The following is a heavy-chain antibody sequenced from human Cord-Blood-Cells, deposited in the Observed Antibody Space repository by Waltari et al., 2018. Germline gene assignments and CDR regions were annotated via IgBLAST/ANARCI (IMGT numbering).Heavy chain of an antibody. D-gene: IGHD3-3*01. J-gene: IGHJ6*03. V-gene: IGHV4-34*01. CDR1: GGSFSGYY. CDR2: INHSGST. Sequence: QVQLQQWGAGLLKPSETLSLTCAVYGGSFSGYYWSWIRQPPGQGLEWIGEINHSGSTNYNPSLKSRVTISVDTSKNQFSLKLSSVTAADTAVYYCARGLGFLELLYYYYYMDVWGKGTTVTVSS. CDR3: ARGLGFLELLYYYYYMDV.